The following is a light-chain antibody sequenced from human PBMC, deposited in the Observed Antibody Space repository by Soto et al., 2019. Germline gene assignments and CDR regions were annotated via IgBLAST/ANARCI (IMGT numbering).Light chain of an antibody. CDR1: QSVSSY. V-gene: IGKV3-11*01. Sequence: IVLTQSPATLSLSPGERATLSCRASQSVSSYLAWYQQKPGQAPRLLIYDASTRATGIPARFSGSGSGTDFTRTISSLEPVDFAVDVFRQRSNWPPVYTFGQGTKLEIK. CDR3: RQRSNWPPVYT. CDR2: DAS. J-gene: IGKJ2*01.